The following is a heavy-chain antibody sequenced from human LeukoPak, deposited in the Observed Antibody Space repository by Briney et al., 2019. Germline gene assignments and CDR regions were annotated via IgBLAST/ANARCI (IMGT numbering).Heavy chain of an antibody. D-gene: IGHD4-17*01. CDR2: IYYSGST. J-gene: IGHJ4*02. CDR1: GGSISSGSYY. V-gene: IGHV4-61*01. Sequence: SETLSLTCTVSGGSISSGSYYWSWIRQPPGKGLEWIGYIYYSGSTNYNPSLKSRVTISVDTSKNQFSLKLSSVTAADTAVYYCARDTEYGDYGFDYWGQGTLVTVSS. CDR3: ARDTEYGDYGFDY.